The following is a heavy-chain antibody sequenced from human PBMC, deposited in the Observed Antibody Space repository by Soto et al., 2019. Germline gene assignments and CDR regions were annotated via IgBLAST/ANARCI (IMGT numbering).Heavy chain of an antibody. D-gene: IGHD6-6*01. V-gene: IGHV1-18*01. J-gene: IGHJ6*02. CDR3: ARDLSSSYYYYYGMDV. CDR2: ISAYNGNT. CDR1: GGTFSSYA. Sequence: ASVKVSCKASGGTFSSYAISWVRQAPGQGLEWMGWISAYNGNTNYAQKLQGRVTMTTDTSTSTAYMELRSLRSDDTAVYYCARDLSSSYYYYYGMDVWGQGTTVTSP.